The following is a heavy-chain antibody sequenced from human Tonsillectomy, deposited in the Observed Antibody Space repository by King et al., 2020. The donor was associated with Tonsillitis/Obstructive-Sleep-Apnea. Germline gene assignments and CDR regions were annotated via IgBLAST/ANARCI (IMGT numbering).Heavy chain of an antibody. CDR3: ARDRDYDFWSGYYGEANYYYYGMDV. CDR1: GFTFSSYA. CDR2: ISYDGSNK. Sequence: VQLVESGGGVVQPGRSLRLSCAASGFTFSSYAMHWVRQAPGKGLEWVAVISYDGSNKYYADSVKGRFTISRDNSKNTLYLQMNSLRAEDTAVYYCARDRDYDFWSGYYGEANYYYYGMDVWGQGTTVTVSS. D-gene: IGHD3-3*01. V-gene: IGHV3-30*04. J-gene: IGHJ6*02.